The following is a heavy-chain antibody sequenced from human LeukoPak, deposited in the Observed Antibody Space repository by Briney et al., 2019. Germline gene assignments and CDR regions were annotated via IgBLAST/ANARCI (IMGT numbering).Heavy chain of an antibody. D-gene: IGHD3-16*02. CDR2: ITSSSTYI. CDR3: ARSRSEGRYDY. J-gene: IGHJ4*02. CDR1: GFTFSSYN. V-gene: IGHV3-21*01. Sequence: GGSLRLSCAASGFTFSSYNVNWVRQAPGKGLEWVSSITSSSTYIYYADSVKGRFTISRDNSNNTLYLQMNSLRTEDTAVYYCARSRSEGRYDYWGQGTLVTVSS.